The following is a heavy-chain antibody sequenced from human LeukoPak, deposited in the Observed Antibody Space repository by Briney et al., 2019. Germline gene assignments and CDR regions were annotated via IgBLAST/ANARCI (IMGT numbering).Heavy chain of an antibody. CDR2: IYSGGSK. Sequence: GGSLTLSCAPSGFTVCTNYMSWVRQAPGQGLEWVSVIYSGGSKYLADSVKGRFTISRDNAKNTLYLQMNILRAEDTAVYYCARYGDYVYWGQGTLATVSS. V-gene: IGHV3-53*01. D-gene: IGHD4-17*01. CDR3: ARYGDYVY. CDR1: GFTVCTNY. J-gene: IGHJ4*02.